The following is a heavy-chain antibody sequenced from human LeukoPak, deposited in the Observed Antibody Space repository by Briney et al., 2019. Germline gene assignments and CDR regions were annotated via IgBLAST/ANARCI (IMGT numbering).Heavy chain of an antibody. D-gene: IGHD6-6*01. CDR1: GFTFSSYG. Sequence: GGSLRLSCAASGFTFSSYGMHWVRQAPGKGLEWVAFIRYDGSNKYYADSVKGRFTISRDNSKNTLYLQMNSLRAEDTAVYYCAKEYIAARLFDYWGQGTLVTVSS. CDR3: AKEYIAARLFDY. V-gene: IGHV3-30*02. CDR2: IRYDGSNK. J-gene: IGHJ4*02.